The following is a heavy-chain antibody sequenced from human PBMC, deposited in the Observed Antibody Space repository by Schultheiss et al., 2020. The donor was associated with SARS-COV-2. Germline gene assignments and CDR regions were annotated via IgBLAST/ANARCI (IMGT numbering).Heavy chain of an antibody. D-gene: IGHD2-15*01. Sequence: GGSLRLSCAASGFTFSNSAMIWGRQAPGKGLEWVANIKQDGSEKYYVDSVKGRFTISRDNSKNTLYLQMNSLRAEDTAVYYCAREASGRWIDYWGQGTLVTVSS. J-gene: IGHJ4*02. CDR3: AREASGRWIDY. V-gene: IGHV3-7*01. CDR1: GFTFSNSA. CDR2: IKQDGSEK.